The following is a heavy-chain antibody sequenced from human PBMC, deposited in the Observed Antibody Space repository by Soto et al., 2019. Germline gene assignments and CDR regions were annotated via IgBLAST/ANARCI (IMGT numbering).Heavy chain of an antibody. CDR3: AREGMHCSSTSCYDDFDY. Sequence: QVQLVQSGAEVKKPGSSVKVSCKASGGTFSSYAISWVRQAPGQGLEWMGGIIPIFGTANYAQKFQGRVTSTADESTSTAYMELISLRSEDTAVYYWAREGMHCSSTSCYDDFDYWGQGTLVTVSS. J-gene: IGHJ4*02. D-gene: IGHD2-2*01. V-gene: IGHV1-69*01. CDR2: IIPIFGTA. CDR1: GGTFSSYA.